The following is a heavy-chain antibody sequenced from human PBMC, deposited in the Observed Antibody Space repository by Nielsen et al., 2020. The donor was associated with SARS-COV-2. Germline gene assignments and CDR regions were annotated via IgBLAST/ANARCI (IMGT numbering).Heavy chain of an antibody. Sequence: ASVKVSCKASGYTFTGYYMHWVRQAPGQGLEWMGWINPNSGGTNYAQKFQGWVTMTRDTSISTAYMELSRLRSDDTAVYYCAREVRGSSWYFDYWGQGTLVTVSS. CDR2: INPNSGGT. D-gene: IGHD6-13*01. J-gene: IGHJ4*02. V-gene: IGHV1-2*04. CDR3: AREVRGSSWYFDY. CDR1: GYTFTGYY.